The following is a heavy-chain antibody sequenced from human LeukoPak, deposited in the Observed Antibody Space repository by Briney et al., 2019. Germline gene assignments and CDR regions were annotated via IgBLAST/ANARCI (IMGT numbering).Heavy chain of an antibody. Sequence: TGGSLRLSCAASGFTFSSYAMSWVRQAPGKGLEWVSAISGSGGSTYYADSVKGRFTISRDNSKNTLYLQMNSLRAEDTAVYYCAKGSSSGWYGYYFQHWGQGTLVTVSS. CDR3: AKGSSSGWYGYYFQH. CDR1: GFTFSSYA. CDR2: ISGSGGST. V-gene: IGHV3-23*01. J-gene: IGHJ1*01. D-gene: IGHD6-19*01.